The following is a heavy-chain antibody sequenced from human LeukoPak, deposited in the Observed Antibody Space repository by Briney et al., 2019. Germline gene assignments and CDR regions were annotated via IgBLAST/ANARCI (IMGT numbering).Heavy chain of an antibody. CDR2: ISTTINYR. Sequence: GGSLRLSCAASGFIFSDYRMTWVRQAPGKGLEWVSSISTTINYRYYADSVKGRFTISRDNADNSLFLQMNSLRAEDTAVYYCAREYSSFYTIDVWGQGTMVTVSS. J-gene: IGHJ3*01. CDR3: AREYSSFYTIDV. V-gene: IGHV3-21*01. D-gene: IGHD6-6*01. CDR1: GFIFSDYR.